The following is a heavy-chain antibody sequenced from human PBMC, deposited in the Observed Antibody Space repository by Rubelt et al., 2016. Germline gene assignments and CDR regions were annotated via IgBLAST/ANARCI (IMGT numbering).Heavy chain of an antibody. V-gene: IGHV1-18*01. D-gene: IGHD3-10*01. CDR2: ISAYSGNT. CDR3: ARTGVVRGVIAPTFLDY. J-gene: IGHJ4*02. Sequence: GQGLEWMGWISAYSGNTNYAQKPQGRVTMTTDTSSSTAYMELRSLRSDDTAVYYCARTGVVRGVIAPTFLDYWGQGTLVTVSS.